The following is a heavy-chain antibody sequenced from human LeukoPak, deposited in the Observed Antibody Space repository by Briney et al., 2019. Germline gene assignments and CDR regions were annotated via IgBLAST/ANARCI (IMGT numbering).Heavy chain of an antibody. Sequence: AGGSLRLSCAASGFNFSIYSMIWVRQAPGKGLECVAFISSGSDTAFHADSVKGRFTISRDNAKNSLFLQMSSLRAEDTAVYYCTRERNFYYMDVWGKGTTVTVSS. J-gene: IGHJ6*03. CDR1: GFNFSIYS. CDR2: ISSGSDTA. CDR3: TRERNFYYMDV. V-gene: IGHV3-48*04.